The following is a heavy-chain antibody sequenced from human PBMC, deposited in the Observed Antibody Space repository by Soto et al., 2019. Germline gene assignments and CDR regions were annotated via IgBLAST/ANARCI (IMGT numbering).Heavy chain of an antibody. V-gene: IGHV1-18*01. CDR1: GYTFTNYG. CDR3: ARHAVSFSSSWLFHS. CDR2: INGYNGDT. D-gene: IGHD6-13*01. Sequence: QVQLVQSGAEVKKPGASVMLSCKASGYTFTNYGISWVRQAPGQGLVWLGWINGYNGDTNYAQNVQNRVTLTTHTSTTTAYMELRSLRSDDTAVYYCARHAVSFSSSWLFHSWGQGTLVTVSS. J-gene: IGHJ4*02.